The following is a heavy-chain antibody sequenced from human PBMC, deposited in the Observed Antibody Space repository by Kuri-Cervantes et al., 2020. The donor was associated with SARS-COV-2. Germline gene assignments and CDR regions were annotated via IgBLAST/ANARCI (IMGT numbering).Heavy chain of an antibody. Sequence: GESLKISCAASGFTFSSYAMHWVRQAPGKGLEWVAVISYDGSNKYYADSVKGRFTISRDNAKNSLYLQMNSLRAEDTAVYYCARDRRVGAKGGAFDIWGQGTMVTVSS. CDR2: ISYDGSNK. V-gene: IGHV3-30-3*01. J-gene: IGHJ3*02. CDR1: GFTFSSYA. CDR3: ARDRRVGAKGGAFDI. D-gene: IGHD1-26*01.